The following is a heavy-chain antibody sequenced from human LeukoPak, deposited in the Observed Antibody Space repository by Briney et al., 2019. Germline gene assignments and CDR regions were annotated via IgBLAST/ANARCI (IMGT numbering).Heavy chain of an antibody. J-gene: IGHJ4*02. CDR1: GFTFSDYY. CDR3: ARDEGYCSGGSCYSNY. D-gene: IGHD2-15*01. Sequence: GGSLRLSCAASGFTFSDYYMSWIRQAPGKGLEWDSYISSSSSYTNSADSVKGRFTISRDNAKNSLYLQMNSLRAEDTAVYYCARDEGYCSGGSCYSNYWGQGTLVTVSS. V-gene: IGHV3-11*06. CDR2: ISSSSSYT.